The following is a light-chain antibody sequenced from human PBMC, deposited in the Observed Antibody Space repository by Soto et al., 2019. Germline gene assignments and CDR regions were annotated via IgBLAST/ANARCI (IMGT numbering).Light chain of an antibody. Sequence: DIQMTQSPSTLSASVGDRVTITCRASQSISSWLAWYQQKPGTAPKLLIYKASTLQSGVPSRFSGSGFGKDFTLTFSTLQPDDSAIYYGKHYNDNWTFGKGTKV. CDR2: KAS. CDR3: KHYNDNWT. V-gene: IGKV1-5*03. J-gene: IGKJ1*01. CDR1: QSISSW.